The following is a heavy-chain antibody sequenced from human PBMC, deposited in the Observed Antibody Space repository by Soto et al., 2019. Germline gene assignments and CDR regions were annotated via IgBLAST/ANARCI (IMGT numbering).Heavy chain of an antibody. CDR3: AKDYGGNHQAFDI. Sequence: GGSLRLSCVASGFSFFNYAMNWVRQAPGKGLEWVSAISAGGSSTYYADSVKGRFTISXXXXXXTXYXEXXXXRSXDTAVYYCAKDYGGNHQAFDIWGQGTMVTV. D-gene: IGHD4-17*01. V-gene: IGHV3-23*01. CDR1: GFSFFNYA. J-gene: IGHJ3*02. CDR2: ISAGGSST.